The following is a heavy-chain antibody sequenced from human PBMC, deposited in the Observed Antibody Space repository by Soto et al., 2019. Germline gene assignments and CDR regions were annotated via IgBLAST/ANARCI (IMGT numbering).Heavy chain of an antibody. J-gene: IGHJ6*02. D-gene: IGHD5-18*01. CDR1: GGAFSNHA. V-gene: IGHV1-69*06. CDR2: IIPIFGTP. Sequence: ASVKVSCKAAGGAFSNHAISWVRQAPGQGLEWMGGIIPIFGTPMYAQELKGRVTITADKSMSTVYMELSSLRSEDTAVYYCARGDKGDVYRYGPNPYYYCSMGVWGQGTTVTVSS. CDR3: ARGDKGDVYRYGPNPYYYCSMGV.